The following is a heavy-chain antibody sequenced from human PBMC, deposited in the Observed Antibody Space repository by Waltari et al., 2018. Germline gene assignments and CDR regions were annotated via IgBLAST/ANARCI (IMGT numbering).Heavy chain of an antibody. V-gene: IGHV5-51*01. CDR3: MRSRGSYYFDY. Sequence: EVQLVQSEVEVKKPGESLKISCQGSGYTFTNYWIGWVRQLPGKGLEWMAIIYPGDSDTKYSPSFLGQVTISVDTSINTAYLQWDTLRASDTAMYYCMRSRGSYYFDYWGQGTLVTVSS. D-gene: IGHD5-12*01. CDR1: GYTFTNYW. CDR2: IYPGDSDT. J-gene: IGHJ4*02.